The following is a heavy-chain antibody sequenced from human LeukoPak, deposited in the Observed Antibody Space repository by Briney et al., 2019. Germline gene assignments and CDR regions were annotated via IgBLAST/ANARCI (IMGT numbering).Heavy chain of an antibody. CDR2: IRYDGSNK. CDR3: SGRWLQLFDY. V-gene: IGHV3-30*02. D-gene: IGHD5-24*01. Sequence: GGSLRLSCVASGITFNIYGMHWVRQAPGKGLEWVAFIRYDGSNKYYADSVKGRFTISRDNSKNTLYLQMNSLRAEDTAVYYCSGRWLQLFDYWGQGTLVTVSS. CDR1: GITFNIYG. J-gene: IGHJ4*02.